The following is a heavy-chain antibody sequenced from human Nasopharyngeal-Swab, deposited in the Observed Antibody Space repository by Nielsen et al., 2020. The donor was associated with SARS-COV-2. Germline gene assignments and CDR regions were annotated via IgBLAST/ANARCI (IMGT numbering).Heavy chain of an antibody. D-gene: IGHD3-22*01. CDR2: ISWNSGSI. CDR1: GFTFDDYA. CDR3: AKDMEGGYYYDSSGYNLDY. V-gene: IGHV3-9*01. Sequence: SLKISCAASGFTFDDYAMHWVRQAPGKGLEWVSGISWNSGSIGYADSVKGRFTISRDNAKNSLYLQMNSLRAEDTALYYCAKDMEGGYYYDSSGYNLDYWGQGTLVTVSS. J-gene: IGHJ4*02.